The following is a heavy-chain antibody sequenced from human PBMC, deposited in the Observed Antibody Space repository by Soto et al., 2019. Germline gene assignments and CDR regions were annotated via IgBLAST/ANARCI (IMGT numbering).Heavy chain of an antibody. J-gene: IGHJ3*02. D-gene: IGHD3-10*01. CDR2: ISGDGGST. CDR1: GFTFDDYA. Sequence: GGSLRLSCAASGFTFDDYAMHWVRQAPGKGLEWVSLISGDGGSTYYADSVKGRFTISRDNSKNSLYLQMNSLRTEDTALYYCAKVHTHYGSGSYAFDIWGQGTMVTVSS. CDR3: AKVHTHYGSGSYAFDI. V-gene: IGHV3-43*02.